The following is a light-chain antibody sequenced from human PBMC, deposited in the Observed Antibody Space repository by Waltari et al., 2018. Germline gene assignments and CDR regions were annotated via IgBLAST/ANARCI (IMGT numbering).Light chain of an antibody. CDR1: QDITSY. Sequence: DIQLTQSPSFLSASIGDRVIITCRASQDITSYLTWYQLKPGKAPQLLIFHASTLQPAVPPRFSASGSGTDFTLTISSLQPEDFATYYCQQFYTYPLTFGGGTKVESK. CDR3: QQFYTYPLT. V-gene: IGKV1-9*01. J-gene: IGKJ4*01. CDR2: HAS.